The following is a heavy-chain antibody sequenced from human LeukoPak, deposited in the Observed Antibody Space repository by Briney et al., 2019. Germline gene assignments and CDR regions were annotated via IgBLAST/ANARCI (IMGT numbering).Heavy chain of an antibody. Sequence: GGALRLSCAASGFSVSSNYISWVRQAPGKGLEWVSVIYSDGSTKYADSVKARFTISRDNSKNTVYHQMNSLRVEDTALYYCARATLDNWGQGTLVTVSS. CDR2: IYSDGST. CDR3: ARATLDN. V-gene: IGHV3-53*01. CDR1: GFSVSSNY. J-gene: IGHJ4*02.